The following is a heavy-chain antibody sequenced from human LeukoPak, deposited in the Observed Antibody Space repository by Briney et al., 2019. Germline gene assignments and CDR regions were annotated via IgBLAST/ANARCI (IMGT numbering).Heavy chain of an antibody. D-gene: IGHD7-27*01. CDR3: ARDGNGGYDYFDY. CDR2: IYESGTT. V-gene: IGHV4-30-2*01. Sequence: SQTLSLTCTISGGSISSAGYFWTWIRQPPGKGLEWIGYIYESGTTYYNPSLKSRVIISVDRSKNQFSLKLNSATVADTAVYYCARDGNGGYDYFDYWGQGTLVTVSS. CDR1: GGSISSAGYF. J-gene: IGHJ4*02.